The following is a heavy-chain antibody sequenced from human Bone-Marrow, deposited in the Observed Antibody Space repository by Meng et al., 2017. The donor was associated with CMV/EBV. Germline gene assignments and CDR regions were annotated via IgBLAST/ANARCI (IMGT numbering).Heavy chain of an antibody. CDR1: GFTLSSYE. D-gene: IGHD3-16*01. V-gene: IGHV3-48*03. CDR3: ATDYVPNY. Sequence: SCAASGFTLSSYEVNWVRQAPGKGLEWVAYISYSGSTIYYAESVKGRFTISRDNAMNSVSLQMNSLRVEDTALYYCATDYVPNYWGPGTLVTVSS. CDR2: ISYSGSTI. J-gene: IGHJ4*02.